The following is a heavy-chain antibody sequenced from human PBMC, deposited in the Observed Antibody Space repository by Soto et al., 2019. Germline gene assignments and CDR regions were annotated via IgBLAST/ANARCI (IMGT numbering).Heavy chain of an antibody. V-gene: IGHV4-4*07. D-gene: IGHD3-16*01. CDR3: ARDNSGLGGGYFDS. J-gene: IGHJ4*02. Sequence: SETLSLTCTVSDGSISTYYWSWIRQPAGKELEWSGHVFTRGTTNYTPTPKSRVSMSLDTAKSQFSLKLRSVTSADTAVYFCARDNSGLGGGYFDSWGQGKLVTVSS. CDR2: VFTRGTT. CDR1: DGSISTYY.